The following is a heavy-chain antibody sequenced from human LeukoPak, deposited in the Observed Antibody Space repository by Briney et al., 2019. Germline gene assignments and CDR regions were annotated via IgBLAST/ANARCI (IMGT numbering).Heavy chain of an antibody. V-gene: IGHV4-59*01. J-gene: IGHJ6*02. CDR3: ARTSRHYYNSGSDVAPWPAEMDV. CDR2: IYSNGNT. D-gene: IGHD3-10*01. CDR1: GGSISDYY. Sequence: SETLSLTCTVSGGSISDYYWTWIRQPPGKGLEWIGYIYSNGNTVYSPSLNSRASISLDTSKNQFYLRLTSVIAADTAVYYCARTSRHYYNSGSDVAPWPAEMDVWGQGSTVTVSS.